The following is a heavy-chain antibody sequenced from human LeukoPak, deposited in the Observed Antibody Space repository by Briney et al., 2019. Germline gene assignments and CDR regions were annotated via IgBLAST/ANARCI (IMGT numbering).Heavy chain of an antibody. CDR3: VRDFRSADY. J-gene: IGHJ4*02. V-gene: IGHV3-30-3*01. CDR2: ISYDGSNK. CDR1: GFTFSSYA. Sequence: PGRSLRLSCAASGFTFSSYAMHWVRQAPGKGLEWVAVISYDGSNKYYADSVKGRFTISRDNSKNTLYLQMNSLRAEDTAVYYCVRDFRSADYWGQGTLVTVSS.